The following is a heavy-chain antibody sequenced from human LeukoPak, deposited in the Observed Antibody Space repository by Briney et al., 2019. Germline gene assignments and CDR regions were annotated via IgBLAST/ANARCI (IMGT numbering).Heavy chain of an antibody. V-gene: IGHV3-7*01. CDR3: ARDGYSSGWYAFDY. CDR2: IKEDGSEK. J-gene: IGHJ4*02. CDR1: GFTFSNYW. Sequence: GGSLRLSCEASGFTFSNYWMSWVRQPPGKGLEWVANIKEDGSEKDYVDSVKGRFTISRDNAKNSLYLQMNSLRAEDTAVYYCARDGYSSGWYAFDYWGQGTLVTVSS. D-gene: IGHD6-19*01.